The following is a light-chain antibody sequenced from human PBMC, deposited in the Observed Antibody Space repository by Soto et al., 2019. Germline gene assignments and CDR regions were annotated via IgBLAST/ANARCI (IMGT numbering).Light chain of an antibody. CDR3: HHYYYASDT. Sequence: EIVLTQSPGTLSLSPGERATLSCRASQILSTSFLAWYQQKPGQAPRVLIYATSSRATGVPDRFSGSGSGTDFALTISRLEPEDAAVYYCHHYYYASDTFGQGTKVDIK. CDR2: ATS. V-gene: IGKV3-20*01. CDR1: QILSTSF. J-gene: IGKJ2*01.